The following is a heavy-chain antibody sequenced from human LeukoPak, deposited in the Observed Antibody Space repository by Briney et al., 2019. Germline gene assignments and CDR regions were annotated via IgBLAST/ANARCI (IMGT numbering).Heavy chain of an antibody. CDR3: ARGLNDYGDYWSDY. J-gene: IGHJ4*02. CDR1: GGTFSTNG. D-gene: IGHD4-17*01. Sequence: GSSVKVSCMASGGTFSTNGVSWVRQAPGQGLEWMGRIIPIFGTANYAQKFQGRVTITTDESTSTAYMELSSLRSEDTAVYYCARGLNDYGDYWSDYWGQGTLVTVSS. V-gene: IGHV1-69*05. CDR2: IIPIFGTA.